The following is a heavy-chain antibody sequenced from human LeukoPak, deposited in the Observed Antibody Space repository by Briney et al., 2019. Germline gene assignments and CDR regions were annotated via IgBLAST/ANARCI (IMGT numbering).Heavy chain of an antibody. J-gene: IGHJ5*02. Sequence: PSETLSLTCTVSGGSIRSGAYYWSWVRQHPGKGLEWIGYVYYSGSTHYNPSLTSRVPISVDTSENQFSLKLSSVTVADTAVYFCARTPRPASVAAGNNWFDPWGQGTLVTVSS. V-gene: IGHV4-31*03. CDR3: ARTPRPASVAAGNNWFDP. CDR1: GGSIRSGAYY. CDR2: VYYSGST. D-gene: IGHD2-15*01.